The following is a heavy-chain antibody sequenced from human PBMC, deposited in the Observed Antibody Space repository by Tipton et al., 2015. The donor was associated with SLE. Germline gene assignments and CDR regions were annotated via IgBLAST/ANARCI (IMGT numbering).Heavy chain of an antibody. Sequence: TLSLTCTVSGGSISSHYWSWIRQPPGKGLEWIGEINHSGSTNYNPSLKSRVTISVDTSKNQFSLKLSSVTAADTAVYYCARHAFDIWGQGTMVTVSS. V-gene: IGHV4-34*01. CDR3: ARHAFDI. CDR2: INHSGST. CDR1: GGSISSHY. J-gene: IGHJ3*02.